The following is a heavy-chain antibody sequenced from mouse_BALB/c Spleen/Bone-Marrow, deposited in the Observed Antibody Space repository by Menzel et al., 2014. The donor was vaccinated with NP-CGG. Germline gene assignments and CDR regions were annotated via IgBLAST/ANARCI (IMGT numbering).Heavy chain of an antibody. Sequence: LEESGPELVKPGASVKISCKASGYSFTNYYIHWVKQSHGKSLEWIGYIDPFNGVTTYNQKFKGKATLTVDKSSNTAYMHLSSLTSEDSAVFYCARRVITTGPGFAYWGQGTLVTVSA. CDR3: ARRVITTGPGFAY. V-gene: IGHV1S135*01. CDR2: IDPFNGVT. CDR1: GYSFTNYY. D-gene: IGHD2-4*01. J-gene: IGHJ3*01.